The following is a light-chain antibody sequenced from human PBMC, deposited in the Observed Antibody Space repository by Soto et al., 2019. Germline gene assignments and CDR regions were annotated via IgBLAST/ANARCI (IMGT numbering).Light chain of an antibody. CDR3: QSYDTSLSVVL. CDR2: NNN. J-gene: IGLJ2*01. CDR1: SSNIGAGHH. V-gene: IGLV1-40*01. Sequence: QSALTQPPSVSGAPGQRVTVSCTGSSSNIGAGHHVHWYQQLPGTAPKLLIYNNNNRPSGVPDRFSGSKSGTSASLAISGLQAEDEAEYYCQSYDTSLSVVLFGGGTKLTVL.